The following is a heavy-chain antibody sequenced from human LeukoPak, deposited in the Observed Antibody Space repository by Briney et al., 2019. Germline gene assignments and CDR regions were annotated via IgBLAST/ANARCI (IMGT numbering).Heavy chain of an antibody. D-gene: IGHD6-19*01. V-gene: IGHV1-18*01. Sequence: ASVKVSCKTSGYTFTDNVISWVRQAPGQGLEWMGWITIYNGDTNYGQKVRARVSMTTDTSTSTAYMELRSLRSDDTAVYYCARDRVEQWLVEIYRFEPLDYWGQGTVVTVSS. J-gene: IGHJ4*02. CDR1: GYTFTDNV. CDR3: ARDRVEQWLVEIYRFEPLDY. CDR2: ITIYNGDT.